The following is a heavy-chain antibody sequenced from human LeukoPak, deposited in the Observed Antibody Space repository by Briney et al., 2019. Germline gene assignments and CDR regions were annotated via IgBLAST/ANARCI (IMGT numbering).Heavy chain of an antibody. Sequence: GASVKVSCKASGYTFSSYGISWVRQAPGQGLEWMGWISGYNDNTKYYSQKLQGRVTMTTDTSTSTAYMELRSLRSEDTAVYYCARKGPPVGAYGSGSYYLKIPYYYYMDVWGKGTAVTISS. V-gene: IGHV1-18*01. CDR2: ISGYNDNT. CDR1: GYTFSSYG. J-gene: IGHJ6*03. D-gene: IGHD3-10*01. CDR3: ARKGPPVGAYGSGSYYLKIPYYYYMDV.